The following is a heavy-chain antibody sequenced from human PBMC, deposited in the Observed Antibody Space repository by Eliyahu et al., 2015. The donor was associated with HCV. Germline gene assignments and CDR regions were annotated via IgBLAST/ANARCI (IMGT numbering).Heavy chain of an antibody. V-gene: IGHV4-39*01. J-gene: IGHJ3*02. D-gene: IGHD4-23*01. CDR3: VGPSTVVTPGYTAFDI. CDR2: FYYTGNT. CDR1: GGSVRRSSYY. Sequence: QLQLEESGPGLVKPSETLSLTCTVSGGSVRRSSYYWGWIRQSPGKGLEWIGTFYYTGNTFYNPSLKGRVTISADTSKNQFSLKLTSVTAADTAVYYCVGPSTVVTPGYTAFDIWGQGTMVTVSS.